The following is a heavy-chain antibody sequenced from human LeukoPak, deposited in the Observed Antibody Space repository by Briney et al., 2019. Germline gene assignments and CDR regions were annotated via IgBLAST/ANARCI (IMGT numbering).Heavy chain of an antibody. CDR3: ARATAICSSTSCYRWGFDY. Sequence: SVKVSCKASGYTFTSYDINWVRQATGQGLEWMGWMNPNSGNTGYAQKFQGRVTMTRNTSISTAYMELSSLRSEDTAVYYCARATAICSSTSCYRWGFDYWGQGTLVTVSP. D-gene: IGHD2-2*02. V-gene: IGHV1-8*01. CDR2: MNPNSGNT. CDR1: GYTFTSYD. J-gene: IGHJ4*02.